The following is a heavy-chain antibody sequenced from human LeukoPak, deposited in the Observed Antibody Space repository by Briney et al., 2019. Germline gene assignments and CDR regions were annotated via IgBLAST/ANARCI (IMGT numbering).Heavy chain of an antibody. J-gene: IGHJ4*02. Sequence: GGSLRLSCAASGFTFSSYSMNWVRRAPGKGLEWLSYMTSSGTTIYYADSVRGRFTISRDDAKNSVYLQMNSLRDEDTAMYYCARSVGHFDYWGQGTLVTVSS. V-gene: IGHV3-48*02. CDR1: GFTFSSYS. CDR2: MTSSGTTI. CDR3: ARSVGHFDY.